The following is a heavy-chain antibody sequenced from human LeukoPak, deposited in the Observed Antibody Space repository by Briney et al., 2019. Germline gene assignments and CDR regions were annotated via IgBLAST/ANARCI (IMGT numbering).Heavy chain of an antibody. CDR3: ARDSYDSSGSYFFLKLFDY. Sequence: EASVKVSCKASGGTFSSYAISWVRQAPGQGLEWMGWFTAFNGNTDYAQKFQGRVTMTTDTSTSTAYMELRSLRSDDTAVYYCARDSYDSSGSYFFLKLFDYWGQGTLVTVSS. CDR2: FTAFNGNT. V-gene: IGHV1-18*01. J-gene: IGHJ4*02. CDR1: GGTFSSYA. D-gene: IGHD3-22*01.